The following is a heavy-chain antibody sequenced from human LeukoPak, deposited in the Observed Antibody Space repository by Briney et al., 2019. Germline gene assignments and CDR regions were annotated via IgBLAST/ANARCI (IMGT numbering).Heavy chain of an antibody. V-gene: IGHV4-34*01. CDR3: ARGRVGWGFLYYFDY. J-gene: IGHJ4*02. Sequence: SETLSLTCIVSGGSISSYYWSWIRQLPGKGLEWIGEINHSGSTNYNPSLKSRVTISVDTSKNQFSLKLSSVTAADTAVHYCARGRVGWGFLYYFDYWGQGTLVTVSS. D-gene: IGHD6-19*01. CDR1: GGSISSYY. CDR2: INHSGST.